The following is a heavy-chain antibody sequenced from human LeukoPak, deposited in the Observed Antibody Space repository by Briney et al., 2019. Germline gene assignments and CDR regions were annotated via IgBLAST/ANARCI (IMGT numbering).Heavy chain of an antibody. CDR3: ARRSSKDFWSGYSFDY. D-gene: IGHD3-3*01. V-gene: IGHV1-46*01. CDR2: NPSGGST. J-gene: IGHJ4*02. Sequence: NPSGGSTSYAQKFQGRVTMTRDTSTSTVYMELSSLRSEDTAVYYCARRSSKDFWSGYSFDYWGQGTLVTVSS.